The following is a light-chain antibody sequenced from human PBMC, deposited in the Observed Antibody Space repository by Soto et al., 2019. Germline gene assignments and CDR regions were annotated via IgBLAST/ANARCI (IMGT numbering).Light chain of an antibody. CDR2: DAS. CDR1: QSVSSY. Sequence: EIVWTQSPATLSLSPGDRATLSCRASQSVSSYLAWYQQKPGQAPRLLIYDASNRVTGIPARFSGSGSGTDFTLTITTLEPEDFAVYYCQQRSNWPSTFGGGTKVEIK. CDR3: QQRSNWPST. V-gene: IGKV3-11*01. J-gene: IGKJ4*01.